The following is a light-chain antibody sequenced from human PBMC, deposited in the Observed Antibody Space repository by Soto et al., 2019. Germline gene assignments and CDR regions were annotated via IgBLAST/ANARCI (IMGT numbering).Light chain of an antibody. CDR1: SSDVGGYNY. J-gene: IGLJ1*01. CDR2: EVT. V-gene: IGLV2-8*01. Sequence: QSALTQPASVSGSPGQSITISCTGTSSDVGGYNYVSWYQQHPGKAPKLMIYEVTKRPLVVPDRFSGSKSGNTASLTVSGLQAEDEADYYCSSYAGSNNPYVFGTGTKLTVL. CDR3: SSYAGSNNPYV.